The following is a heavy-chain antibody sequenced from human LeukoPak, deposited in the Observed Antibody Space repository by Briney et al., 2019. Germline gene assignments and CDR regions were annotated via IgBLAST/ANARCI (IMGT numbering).Heavy chain of an antibody. V-gene: IGHV4-34*01. D-gene: IGHD3-10*01. CDR2: INHSGST. CDR3: ARGFSSGSYYEYYFDY. CDR1: GGSISSYR. Sequence: SETLSLTCTVSGGSISSYRWSWIRQPPGKGLEWIGEINHSGSTNYNPSLRSRVTISVDTSKKQFSLKLSSVTAADTAVYYCARGFSSGSYYEYYFDYWGQGTLVTVSS. J-gene: IGHJ4*02.